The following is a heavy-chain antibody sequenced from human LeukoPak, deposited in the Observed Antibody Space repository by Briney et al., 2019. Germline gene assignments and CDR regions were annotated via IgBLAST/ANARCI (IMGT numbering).Heavy chain of an antibody. CDR2: IYSGGST. V-gene: IGHV3-53*01. CDR1: GFTVSSNY. CDR3: ARGGYFDWLFDY. J-gene: IGHJ4*02. D-gene: IGHD3-9*01. Sequence: GGSLRLSCAASGFTVSSNYMSWVRQAPGKGLEWVSVIYSGGSTYYADSVKGRFTISRDNSKNTLYLQMNSLRAEDMAVYYCARGGYFDWLFDYWGQGTLVTVSS.